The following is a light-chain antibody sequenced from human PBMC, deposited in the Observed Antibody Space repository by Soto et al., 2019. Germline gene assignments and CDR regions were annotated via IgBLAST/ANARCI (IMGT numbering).Light chain of an antibody. CDR3: QTWGTGILEMV. V-gene: IGLV4-69*01. CDR2: LNSDGSH. CDR1: SGHSSYA. J-gene: IGLJ2*01. Sequence: QSVLTQSPSASASLGASVKLTCTLSSGHSSYAIAWHQQQPEKGPRYLMKLNSDGSHSKGDGIPDRFSGSSSGAERYLTISSLQSEDEADYYCQTWGTGILEMVFGGGTKLTVL.